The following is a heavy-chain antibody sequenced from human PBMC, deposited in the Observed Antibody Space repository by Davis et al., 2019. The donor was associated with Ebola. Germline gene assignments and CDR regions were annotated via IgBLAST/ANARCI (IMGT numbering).Heavy chain of an antibody. CDR2: IYYSGST. CDR3: ASTPYYDILTGLPEVWFDP. V-gene: IGHV4-39*07. CDR1: GGSISSSSYY. D-gene: IGHD3-9*01. Sequence: PSETLSLTCTVSGGSISSSSYYWGWIRQPPGKGLEWIGSIYYSGSTNYNPSLKSRVTISVDTSKNQFSLKLSSVTAADTAVYYCASTPYYDILTGLPEVWFDPWGQGTLVTVSS. J-gene: IGHJ5*02.